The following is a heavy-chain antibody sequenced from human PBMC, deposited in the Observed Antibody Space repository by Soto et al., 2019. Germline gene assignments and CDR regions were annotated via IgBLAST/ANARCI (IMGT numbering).Heavy chain of an antibody. D-gene: IGHD6-6*01. CDR3: ARQQLVFAFDI. CDR2: ISYDGSNK. V-gene: IGHV3-30-3*01. J-gene: IGHJ3*02. Sequence: GGSLRLSCAASGFTFSSYAMHWVRQAPGKGLEWVAVISYDGSNKYYADSVKGRFTISRDNSKNTLYLQMNSLRAEDTAVYYCARQQLVFAFDIWGQGTMVTVS. CDR1: GFTFSSYA.